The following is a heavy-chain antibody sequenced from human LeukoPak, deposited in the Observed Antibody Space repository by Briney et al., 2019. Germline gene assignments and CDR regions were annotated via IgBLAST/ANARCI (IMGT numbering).Heavy chain of an antibody. CDR3: AKVIAAAGTLAAFDI. D-gene: IGHD6-13*01. CDR2: IYYSGST. Sequence: PSETLSLTCTVSGGSISSYYWSWIRQPPGKGLEWIGYIYYSGSTNYNPSLKSRVTISVDTSKNQFSLKLSSVTAADTAVYYCAKVIAAAGTLAAFDIWGQGTMVTVSS. CDR1: GGSISSYY. V-gene: IGHV4-59*01. J-gene: IGHJ3*02.